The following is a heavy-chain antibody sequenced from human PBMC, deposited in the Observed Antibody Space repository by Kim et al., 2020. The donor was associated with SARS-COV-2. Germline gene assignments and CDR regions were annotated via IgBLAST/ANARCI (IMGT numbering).Heavy chain of an antibody. D-gene: IGHD3-22*01. CDR1: GFTFSSYG. Sequence: GGSLRLSCAASGFTFSSYGMHWVRQAPGKGLEWVAAIWYDGSNKYYADSVKGRFTISRDNSKNTLYLQMNSLRAEDTAVYYCARDDYYDSSGYYPRGGDYWGQGTLVTVSS. V-gene: IGHV3-33*01. CDR2: IWYDGSNK. CDR3: ARDDYYDSSGYYPRGGDY. J-gene: IGHJ4*02.